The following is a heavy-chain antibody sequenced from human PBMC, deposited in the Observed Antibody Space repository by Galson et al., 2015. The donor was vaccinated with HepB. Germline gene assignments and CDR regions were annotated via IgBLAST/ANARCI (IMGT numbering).Heavy chain of an antibody. CDR2: INSDGSST. CDR1: GFTFSSYW. Sequence: SLRLSCAASGFTFSSYWMHWVRQAPGKGLVWVSRINSDGSSTSYADSVKGRFTISRDNAKNTLYLQMNSLRAEDTAVYYCARTSYYYGSGRNDDAFDIWGQGTMVTVSS. D-gene: IGHD3-10*01. V-gene: IGHV3-74*01. CDR3: ARTSYYYGSGRNDDAFDI. J-gene: IGHJ3*02.